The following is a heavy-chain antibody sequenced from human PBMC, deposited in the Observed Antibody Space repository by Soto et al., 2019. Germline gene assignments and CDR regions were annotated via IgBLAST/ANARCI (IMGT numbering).Heavy chain of an antibody. D-gene: IGHD3-9*01. Sequence: SETLSLTCTVSGGSISSYYWSWIRQPPGKGLVWIGYIYYSGSTNYNPSLKSRVTISVDTSKNQFSLKLSSVTAADTAVYYCARTLRGYDILTGLTYYYMDFWGKGTTVTVSS. CDR2: IYYSGST. CDR3: ARTLRGYDILTGLTYYYMDF. J-gene: IGHJ6*03. CDR1: GGSISSYY. V-gene: IGHV4-59*08.